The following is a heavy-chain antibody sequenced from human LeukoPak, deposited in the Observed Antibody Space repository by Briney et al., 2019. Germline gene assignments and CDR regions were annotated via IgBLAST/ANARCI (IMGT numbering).Heavy chain of an antibody. J-gene: IGHJ6*02. D-gene: IGHD3-10*01. CDR2: IYYSGST. Sequence: SETLSLTCTVSGGSISSYYWSWIRQPPGKGLEWLGYIYYSGSTNYNPSLKSRVTISVDTSKNQFSLKLGSVTAADTAVYYCARIGGSGSYYYYYYYGMDVWGQGTTVTVSS. V-gene: IGHV4-59*08. CDR3: ARIGGSGSYYYYYYYGMDV. CDR1: GGSISSYY.